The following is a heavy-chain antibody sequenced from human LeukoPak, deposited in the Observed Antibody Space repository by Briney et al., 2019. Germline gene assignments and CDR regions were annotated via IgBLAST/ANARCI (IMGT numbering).Heavy chain of an antibody. CDR1: GIIFSNYA. J-gene: IGHJ2*01. D-gene: IGHD1-26*01. CDR3: ARGRQGAKTRYFDL. Sequence: SGGSLRLSCAASGIIFSNYAMHWVRQGPGKGLECISTISSDGGSTYYANSVKGRFTISRDNPKNTLYLQMGSLRAEDMAVYYCARGRQGAKTRYFDLWGRGTRVTVSS. CDR2: ISSDGGST. V-gene: IGHV3-64*01.